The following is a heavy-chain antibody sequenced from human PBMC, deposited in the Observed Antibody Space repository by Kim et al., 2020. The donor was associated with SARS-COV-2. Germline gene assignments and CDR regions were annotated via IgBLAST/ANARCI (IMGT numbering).Heavy chain of an antibody. CDR2: SSNGGST. CDR3: VKVFY. V-gene: IGHV3-64D*09. Sequence: SSNGGSTYYADSVKGRFTISRDNSKNTLYLQMSSLRAEDTAVYYCVKVFYWGQGTLVTVSS. J-gene: IGHJ4*02.